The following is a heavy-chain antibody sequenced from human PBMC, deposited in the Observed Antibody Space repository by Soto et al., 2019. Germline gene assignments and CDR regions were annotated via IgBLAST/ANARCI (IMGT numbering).Heavy chain of an antibody. CDR3: ARGGEVDTAMVYYYYGMDV. CDR1: GFTFSSYG. J-gene: IGHJ6*02. V-gene: IGHV3-33*01. CDR2: IWYDGSNK. D-gene: IGHD5-18*01. Sequence: GGSLRLSCAASGFTFSSYGMHWVRQAPGKGLEWVAVIWYDGSNKYYADSVKGRFTISRDNSKNTLYLQMNSLRAEDTAVYYCARGGEVDTAMVYYYYGMDVWGQGTTVTVSS.